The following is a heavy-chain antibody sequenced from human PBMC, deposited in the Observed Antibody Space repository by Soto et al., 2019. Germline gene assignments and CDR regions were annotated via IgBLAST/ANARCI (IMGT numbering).Heavy chain of an antibody. CDR2: IYYGGST. CDR1: GGSMSSGDYS. D-gene: IGHD6-19*01. J-gene: IGHJ3*02. Sequence: PSETLSLTCAVSGGSMSSGDYSWNWIRQPPGKGLEWIGYIYYGGSTYNNPSLQSRVTMSLDRSRNQFSLKLNSVTAADTAVYYCARHAPVAGAFDAFDIWGQGTMVTVSS. CDR3: ARHAPVAGAFDAFDI. V-gene: IGHV4-30-2*01.